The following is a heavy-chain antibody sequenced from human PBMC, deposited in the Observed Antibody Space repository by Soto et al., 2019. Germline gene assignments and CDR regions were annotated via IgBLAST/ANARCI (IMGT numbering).Heavy chain of an antibody. J-gene: IGHJ4*02. D-gene: IGHD3-16*01. CDR2: ISYEGSNK. CDR3: ARAYEGDYFDY. Sequence: QVQLVESGGGVVQPGRSLRLSCAASGFTFSSYAMHWVRQAPGKGLEWGAVISYEGSNKYYADSVKGRFTISRDNSKNTLYLQMNSLRAEDTAVYYCARAYEGDYFDYWGQGTLVTVSS. CDR1: GFTFSSYA. V-gene: IGHV3-30-3*01.